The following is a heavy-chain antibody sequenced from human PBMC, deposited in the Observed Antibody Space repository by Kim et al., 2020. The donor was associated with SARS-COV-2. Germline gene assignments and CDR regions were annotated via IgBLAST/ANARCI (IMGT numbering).Heavy chain of an antibody. CDR2: NT. CDR3: AKYARSMDV. J-gene: IGHJ6*02. Sequence: NTYYAESVKGRFTIARHDSKNTLYLQMNSLRAEDTAIYYCAKYARSMDVWGQGTTVTVAS. V-gene: IGHV3-23*01.